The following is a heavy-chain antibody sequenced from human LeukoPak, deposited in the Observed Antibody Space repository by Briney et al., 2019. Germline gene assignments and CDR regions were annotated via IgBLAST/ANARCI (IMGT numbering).Heavy chain of an antibody. CDR3: ARSSHYFDY. D-gene: IGHD3-10*01. J-gene: IGHJ4*02. CDR1: GFTFSSYR. Sequence: PGGSLRLSCAASGFTFSSYRMHWVRQAPGKGLVWVSRITGDGSTTDYADSVKGRFTISRDNAKNTLYLQMNGLRAEDTAVYYCARSSHYFDYWGQGTLVTVSS. CDR2: ITGDGSTT. V-gene: IGHV3-74*01.